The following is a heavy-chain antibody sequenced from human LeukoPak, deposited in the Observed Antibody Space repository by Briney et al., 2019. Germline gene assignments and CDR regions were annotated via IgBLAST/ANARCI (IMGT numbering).Heavy chain of an antibody. D-gene: IGHD5-24*01. CDR3: ARGRMGWLQFDY. J-gene: IGHJ4*02. CDR1: GGSFSGYY. Sequence: SETLSLTCAVYGGSFSGYYWSWIRQPPGKGLEWIGEINHSGSTNYNPSLKSRVTISVDTSKNQFSLKLSSVTAADTAVYYCARGRMGWLQFDYWGQGTLVTVSS. V-gene: IGHV4-34*01. CDR2: INHSGST.